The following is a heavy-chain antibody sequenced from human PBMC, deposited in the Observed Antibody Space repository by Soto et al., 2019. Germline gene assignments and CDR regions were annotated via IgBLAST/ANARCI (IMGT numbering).Heavy chain of an antibody. CDR2: MHSGST. D-gene: IGHD1-26*01. CDR1: GDSISRSGYN. J-gene: IGHJ5*02. Sequence: QVQMQESGPGLVKPSQTLSLRCAVSGDSISRSGYNWHWIRQHPVRGLEWLGYMHSGSTYYNPSLKGRINMSVDTSKNHFSLELTSVTAADTAVYYCARGSRTFRWDNWFDPWGQGTLVTVSS. V-gene: IGHV4-31*11. CDR3: ARGSRTFRWDNWFDP.